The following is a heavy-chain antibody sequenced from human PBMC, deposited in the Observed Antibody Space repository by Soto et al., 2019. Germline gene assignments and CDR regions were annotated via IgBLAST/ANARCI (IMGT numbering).Heavy chain of an antibody. J-gene: IGHJ3*02. CDR2: IYSGGST. V-gene: IGHV3-66*01. CDR3: ARDSPYYDILTGYYNVPHAFDI. CDR1: GFTVSSNY. Sequence: GGSLRLSCAASGFTVSSNYMSWVRKAPGKGLKWVSVIYSGGSTYYADSVKGRFTISRDNSKNTLYLQMNSLRAEDTAVYYFARDSPYYDILTGYYNVPHAFDIWGQGTMVTVSS. D-gene: IGHD3-9*01.